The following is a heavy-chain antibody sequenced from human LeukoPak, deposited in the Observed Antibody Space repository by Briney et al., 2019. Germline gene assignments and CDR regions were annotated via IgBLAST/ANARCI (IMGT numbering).Heavy chain of an antibody. J-gene: IGHJ4*02. Sequence: GASVKVSCKASGYTFTSYGISWVRQAPGQGLEWMGWINPNSGGTNYAQKFQGRVTMTRDTSISTAYMELSRLRSDDTAVYYCARSAAGTDYWGQGTLVTVSS. D-gene: IGHD6-13*01. CDR3: ARSAAGTDY. V-gene: IGHV1-2*02. CDR1: GYTFTSYG. CDR2: INPNSGGT.